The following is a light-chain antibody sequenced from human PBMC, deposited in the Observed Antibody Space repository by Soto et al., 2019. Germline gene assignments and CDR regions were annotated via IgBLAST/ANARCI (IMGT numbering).Light chain of an antibody. CDR2: DAS. V-gene: IGKV3-15*01. Sequence: DIVMTQSPATLSVSPGERATLSCRASQIVSSNVAWYQQKAGQAPRLLINDASTRATGIPARFSGSGSGTEFTLTISSLQSEDFAVYYCQQYNNWPPMYTFGQGTKLEIK. CDR1: QIVSSN. J-gene: IGKJ2*01. CDR3: QQYNNWPPMYT.